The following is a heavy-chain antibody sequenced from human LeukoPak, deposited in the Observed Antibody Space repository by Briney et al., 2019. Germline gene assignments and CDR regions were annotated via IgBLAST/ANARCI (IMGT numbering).Heavy chain of an antibody. CDR3: AREIVGAIKSYFDY. V-gene: IGHV3-7*01. Sequence: GSLRLSCAASGFTFSSYWMSWVRQAPGKGLEWVANIKQDGSEKYYVDSAKGRFTISRDNAKNSLYLQMNSLRAEDTAVYYCAREIVGAIKSYFDYWGQGTLVTASS. CDR1: GFTFSSYW. CDR2: IKQDGSEK. J-gene: IGHJ4*02. D-gene: IGHD1-26*01.